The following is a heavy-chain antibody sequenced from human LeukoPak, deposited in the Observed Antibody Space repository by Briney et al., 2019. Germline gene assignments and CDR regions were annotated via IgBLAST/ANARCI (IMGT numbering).Heavy chain of an antibody. V-gene: IGHV3-74*01. Sequence: GGPLRLSCAASGFTFSSYYWMHWVRQAPGKGLVWVSRIKSDEITTNYADSVKGRFTISRDNSKNTLYLQMNSLRAEDTAVYYCAKGSSGSEAFDYWGQGTLVTVSS. CDR1: GFTFSSYYW. J-gene: IGHJ4*02. D-gene: IGHD6-19*01. CDR3: AKGSSGSEAFDY. CDR2: IKSDEITT.